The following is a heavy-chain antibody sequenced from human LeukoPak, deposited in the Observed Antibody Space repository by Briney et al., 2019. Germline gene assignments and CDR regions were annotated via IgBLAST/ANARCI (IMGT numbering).Heavy chain of an antibody. CDR1: GGSFSGYY. CDR2: INHSGST. Sequence: SETLSLTCAVYGGSFSGYYWSWIRQPPGKGVEWIGEINHSGSTNYNPSLKSRVTISVDTSKNQFSLKLSSVTAADTAVYYCARLFRYSGSDDYWGQGTLVTVSS. J-gene: IGHJ4*02. D-gene: IGHD5-12*01. CDR3: ARLFRYSGSDDY. V-gene: IGHV4-34*01.